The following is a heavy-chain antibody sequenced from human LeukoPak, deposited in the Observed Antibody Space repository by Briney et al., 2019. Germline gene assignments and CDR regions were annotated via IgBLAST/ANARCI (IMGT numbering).Heavy chain of an antibody. CDR3: ARALLRVYWYFDL. Sequence: SETLSLTCAVSGGSISSGGYSWSWIRQPPGKGLEWIGYIYYSGSTYYNPSLKSRVTISVDTSKNQFSLKLSSVTAADTAVYYCARALLRVYWYFDLWGRGTLVTVSS. CDR2: IYYSGST. D-gene: IGHD1-26*01. J-gene: IGHJ2*01. CDR1: GGSISSGGYS. V-gene: IGHV4-31*11.